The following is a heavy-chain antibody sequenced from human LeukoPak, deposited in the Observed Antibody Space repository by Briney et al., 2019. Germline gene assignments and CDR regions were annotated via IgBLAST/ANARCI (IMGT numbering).Heavy chain of an antibody. CDR1: GGSFSGYY. Sequence: SETLSLTCAVYGGSFSGYYWSWIRQPPGKGLEWIGEINHSGSTNYNPSLKSRVTISVDTSKNQFSLKLSSVTAADTAVYYCARERYGSGSYYSPPRYYYYGMDVWGQGTTVTVSS. J-gene: IGHJ6*02. D-gene: IGHD3-10*01. CDR2: INHSGST. V-gene: IGHV4-34*01. CDR3: ARERYGSGSYYSPPRYYYYGMDV.